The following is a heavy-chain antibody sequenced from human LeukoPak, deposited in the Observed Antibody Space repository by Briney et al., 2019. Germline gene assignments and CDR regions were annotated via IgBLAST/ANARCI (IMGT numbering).Heavy chain of an antibody. D-gene: IGHD4-17*01. V-gene: IGHV3-48*03. J-gene: IGHJ4*02. CDR3: AIEADDYASYFDY. Sequence: GGSLRLSCAASGFTFSSYEMNWVRQAPGKGLEWVSYISSSGSTIYYADSVKGRFTISRDNAKNSLYLQMNSLRAEDTAVYYCAIEADDYASYFDYRGQGTLVTVSS. CDR2: ISSSGSTI. CDR1: GFTFSSYE.